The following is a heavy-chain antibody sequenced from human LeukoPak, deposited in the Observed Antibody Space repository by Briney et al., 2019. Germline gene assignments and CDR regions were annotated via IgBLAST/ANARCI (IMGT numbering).Heavy chain of an antibody. CDR1: GFIFSNYW. Sequence: PGGSLRLSCAASGFIFSNYWMSWVRQAPGKGLEWVANIKHDGSEKYYVDSVRGRFTISRDNAKNSLYLQMNSLRAEDTAVYYCARGTATYWGQGTLVTVSS. V-gene: IGHV3-7*01. CDR3: ARGTATY. D-gene: IGHD5-18*01. CDR2: IKHDGSEK. J-gene: IGHJ4*02.